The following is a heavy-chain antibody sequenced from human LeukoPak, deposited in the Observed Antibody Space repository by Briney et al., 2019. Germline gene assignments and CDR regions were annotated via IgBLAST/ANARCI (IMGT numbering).Heavy chain of an antibody. J-gene: IGHJ5*02. D-gene: IGHD2-2*01. CDR3: ARDDCSSISCYHNWFDP. V-gene: IGHV3-7*01. Sequence: PGGSLRLSCAASGFTFSSYWMSWVRQAPGKGLEWVANIKQDGSEKYYVDSLKGRFTISRDNAKNSLYLQMSSLRAEDTAGYYCARDDCSSISCYHNWFDPWGQGTLVTVSS. CDR2: IKQDGSEK. CDR1: GFTFSSYW.